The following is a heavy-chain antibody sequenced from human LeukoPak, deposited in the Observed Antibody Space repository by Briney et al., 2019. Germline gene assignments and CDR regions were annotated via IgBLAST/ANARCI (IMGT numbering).Heavy chain of an antibody. CDR1: GYTFTGYY. V-gene: IGHV1-2*02. CDR2: INPNSGGT. J-gene: IGHJ4*02. D-gene: IGHD5-18*01. CDR3: ARTRIQLWDIEPHYFDY. Sequence: GASVKVSCKASGYTFTGYYMHWVRQAPGQGLEWMGWINPNSGGTNYAQKFQGRVTMARDTSISTAYMELSRLRSDDTAVYYCARTRIQLWDIEPHYFDYWGQGTLVTVSS.